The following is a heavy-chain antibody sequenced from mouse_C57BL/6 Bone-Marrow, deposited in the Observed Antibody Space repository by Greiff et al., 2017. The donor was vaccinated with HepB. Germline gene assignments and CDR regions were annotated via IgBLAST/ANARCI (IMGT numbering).Heavy chain of an antibody. V-gene: IGHV1-15*01. CDR2: IDPETGGT. D-gene: IGHD2-10*01. Sequence: GGELVRPGASVTLSCKASGYTFTDYEMHWVKQTPVHGLEWIGAIDPETGGTAYNQKFKGKAILTADKSSSTAYMELRSLTSEDSAVYYCTSSYTRGYWGQGTTLTVSS. J-gene: IGHJ2*01. CDR1: GYTFTDYE. CDR3: TSSYTRGY.